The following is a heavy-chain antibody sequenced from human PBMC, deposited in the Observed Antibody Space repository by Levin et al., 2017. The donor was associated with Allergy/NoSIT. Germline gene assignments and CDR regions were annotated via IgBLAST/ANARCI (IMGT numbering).Heavy chain of an antibody. CDR2: ISTSSSYI. CDR3: ARGGHTAISSDAFDI. D-gene: IGHD2-21*02. CDR1: GFTFSSYD. J-gene: IGHJ3*02. Sequence: TGGSLRLSCAASGFTFSSYDMNWVRQAPGKGLEWVSSISTSSSYIYYADSLKGRFTISRDNAKNSLYLQMNNLRAEDTALYYCARGGHTAISSDAFDIWGQGTMVTVSS. V-gene: IGHV3-21*01.